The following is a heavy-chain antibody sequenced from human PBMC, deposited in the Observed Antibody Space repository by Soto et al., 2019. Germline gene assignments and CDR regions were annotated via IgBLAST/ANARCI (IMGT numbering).Heavy chain of an antibody. D-gene: IGHD2-2*01. V-gene: IGHV3-30-3*01. CDR1: GFTFSSYA. CDR2: ISYDGSNK. Sequence: GGSLRLSCAASGFTFSSYAMHWVRQAPGKGLEWVAVISYDGSNKYYADSVKGRFTISRDNSKNTLYLQMNSLRAEDTAVYYCARDWRQYQLLWDYWGQGTLVTVSS. CDR3: ARDWRQYQLLWDY. J-gene: IGHJ4*02.